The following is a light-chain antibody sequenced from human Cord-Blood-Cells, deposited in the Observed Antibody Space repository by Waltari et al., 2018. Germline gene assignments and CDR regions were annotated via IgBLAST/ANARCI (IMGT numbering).Light chain of an antibody. V-gene: IGLV2-14*01. CDR2: AVS. CDR3: SSYTSSSTWV. J-gene: IGLJ3*02. Sequence: QSALTQPASVSGSPGQSFTIPCTGTSRDGGGYNYGSWYHQHPGKAPKLMIYAVSNRPSGVSNRFSGSKSGNTASLTISGLQAEDEADYYCSSYTSSSTWVFGGGTKLTVL. CDR1: SRDGGGYNY.